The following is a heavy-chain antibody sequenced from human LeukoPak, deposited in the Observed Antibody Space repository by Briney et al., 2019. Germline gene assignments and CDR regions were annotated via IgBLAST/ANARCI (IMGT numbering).Heavy chain of an antibody. CDR1: GYTFTADY. CDR2: IRPGDTRT. V-gene: IGHV1-46*01. CDR3: VREKSGGTYDY. Sequence: ASVKVSCKASGYTFTADYIQWVRQAPGQGHEWMGTIRPGDTRTTYAQKFQGRVTMTWDMSTTTGYMELSSLRSEDTAVYYCVREKSGGTYDYWGQGTLVTVSS. D-gene: IGHD3-16*01. J-gene: IGHJ4*02.